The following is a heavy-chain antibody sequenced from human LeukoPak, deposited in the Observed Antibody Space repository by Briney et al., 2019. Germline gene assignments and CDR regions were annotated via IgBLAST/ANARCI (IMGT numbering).Heavy chain of an antibody. CDR2: INHSGST. CDR1: GGSFSGYY. Sequence: SETLSLTCAVYGGSFSGYYWSWIRQPPGKGLEWIGEINHSGSTNYNPSLKSRVTISVDTSKNHFSLKLYSVTAADTAVYHCARHTSYGGNSAFGDWGQGTLVTVSS. V-gene: IGHV4-34*01. D-gene: IGHD4-23*01. J-gene: IGHJ4*02. CDR3: ARHTSYGGNSAFGD.